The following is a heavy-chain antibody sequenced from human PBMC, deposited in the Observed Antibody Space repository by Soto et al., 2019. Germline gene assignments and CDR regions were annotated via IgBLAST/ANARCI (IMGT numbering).Heavy chain of an antibody. Sequence: QVQLVESGGGLVQPGGSLRLSCAASGFIFSDFAMNWVRQPPGEGLEWLALISSDGVSKYYADSVRGRFTLSRDNSENTLFLQMDSLRPDDTAVYYCARKWYGELGEGWFDPWGQGSLVTVSS. D-gene: IGHD3-10*01. J-gene: IGHJ5*02. CDR3: ARKWYGELGEGWFDP. V-gene: IGHV3-30-3*01. CDR2: ISSDGVSK. CDR1: GFIFSDFA.